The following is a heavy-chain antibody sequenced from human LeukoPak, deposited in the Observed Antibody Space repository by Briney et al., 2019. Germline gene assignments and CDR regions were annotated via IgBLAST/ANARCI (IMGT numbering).Heavy chain of an antibody. Sequence: ASVKVSCKASGYTFTGYYIHWVRQAPGQGLELMGRINPNSGGTNYAQKFQGRVTMTRDTSISTAYMALSRLRSDHTAVYYCAGDQSGCGGDCYPFDYWGQGTLVPVSS. V-gene: IGHV1-2*06. CDR2: INPNSGGT. J-gene: IGHJ4*02. CDR3: AGDQSGCGGDCYPFDY. D-gene: IGHD2-21*02. CDR1: GYTFTGYY.